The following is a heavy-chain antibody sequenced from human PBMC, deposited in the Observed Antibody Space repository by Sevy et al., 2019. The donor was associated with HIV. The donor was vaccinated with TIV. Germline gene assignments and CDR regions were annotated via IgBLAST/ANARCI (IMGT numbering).Heavy chain of an antibody. CDR3: AKDIVVVVGEAFDI. D-gene: IGHD2-15*01. V-gene: IGHV3-23*01. Sequence: GGSLRLSCAASGFTVSNYAMNWVRQAPGKGLEWVSAISGRGDDTYYADSVKGRFTISRDKSKNTLHLQMNSLRAEDTAVYYGAKDIVVVVGEAFDIWGQGTMVTVSS. J-gene: IGHJ3*02. CDR1: GFTVSNYA. CDR2: ISGRGDDT.